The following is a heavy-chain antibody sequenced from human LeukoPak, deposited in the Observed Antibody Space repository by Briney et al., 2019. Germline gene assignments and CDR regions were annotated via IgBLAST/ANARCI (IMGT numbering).Heavy chain of an antibody. CDR1: GGTFSSYA. J-gene: IGHJ4*02. CDR2: IIPIFGIA. D-gene: IGHD3-22*01. V-gene: IGHV1-69*13. Sequence: SVKVSCKASGGTFSSYAISWVRQAPGQGLEWMGGIIPIFGIANYAQKFQGRVTITADESTSTAYMELSSLRSEDTAVYYCARERGPYYYDSSGYYFLWWGQGTLVTVSS. CDR3: ARERGPYYYDSSGYYFLW.